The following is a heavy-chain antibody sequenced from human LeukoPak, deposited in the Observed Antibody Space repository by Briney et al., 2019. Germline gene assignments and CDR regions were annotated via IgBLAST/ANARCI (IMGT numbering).Heavy chain of an antibody. V-gene: IGHV1-18*01. Sequence: ASVKVSCKASGYTFTSYGISWVRQAPGQGLEWMGWISAYNGNTNYAQKLQGRVTMTTDTSTSTAYMELRSLRSDDTAVYYCARSPAYYDFWSGYYGHNWFDPWGQGTLVTVSS. J-gene: IGHJ5*02. CDR1: GYTFTSYG. D-gene: IGHD3-3*01. CDR2: ISAYNGNT. CDR3: ARSPAYYDFWSGYYGHNWFDP.